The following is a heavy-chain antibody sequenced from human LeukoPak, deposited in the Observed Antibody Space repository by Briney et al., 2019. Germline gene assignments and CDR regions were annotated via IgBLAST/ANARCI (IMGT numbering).Heavy chain of an antibody. CDR1: GGTFASYA. CDR3: ARGQWGGYFDY. Sequence: ASVKVSCKDSGGTFASYAIGWVRQAPGKGLGWMGGIIPIFGTANYAQKFQGRVTITADESTSTAYMELSSLRSEDTAVYYCARGQWGGYFDYWGQGTLVTVSS. J-gene: IGHJ4*02. CDR2: IIPIFGTA. V-gene: IGHV1-69*13. D-gene: IGHD6-19*01.